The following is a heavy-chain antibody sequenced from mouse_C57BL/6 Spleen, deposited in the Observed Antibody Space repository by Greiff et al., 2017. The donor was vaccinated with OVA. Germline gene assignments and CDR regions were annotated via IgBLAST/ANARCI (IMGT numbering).Heavy chain of an antibody. Sequence: EVTLEESGEGLVKPGGSLKLSCAASGFTFSSYAMSWVRQTPEKRLEWAAYISSGGDYIYYADTVKGRFTISRDNARNTLYLQMSSLKSEDTAMYYCTRVATTVVAPYFDYWGQGTTLTVSS. CDR3: TRVATTVVAPYFDY. CDR2: ISSGGDYI. V-gene: IGHV5-9-1*02. J-gene: IGHJ2*01. CDR1: GFTFSSYA. D-gene: IGHD1-1*01.